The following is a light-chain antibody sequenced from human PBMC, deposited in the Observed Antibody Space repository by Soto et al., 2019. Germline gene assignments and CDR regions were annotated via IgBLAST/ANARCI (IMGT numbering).Light chain of an antibody. CDR3: GTWDSSLSAVV. Sequence: QSVLTQPPSVSAAPGQKVTNSCSGSSSNIGNNYVSWYQQLPGTAPKLLIYDNNKRPSGIPDRFSGSKSATSATLGITGLQTGDEADYYCGTWDSSLSAVVFGGGTKLTVL. CDR2: DNN. V-gene: IGLV1-51*01. J-gene: IGLJ2*01. CDR1: SSNIGNNY.